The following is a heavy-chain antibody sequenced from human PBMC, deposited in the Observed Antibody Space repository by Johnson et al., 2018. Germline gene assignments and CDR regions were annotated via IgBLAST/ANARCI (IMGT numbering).Heavy chain of an antibody. D-gene: IGHD6-19*01. CDR3: ARYLISVPGTIDH. CDR2: ISGNGGRT. J-gene: IGHJ4*02. Sequence: VQLVQSGGGLVQPGGSLRLSCAASGITFSSYAMSWVRQAPGKGLEWISAISGNGGRTYFADSVKGRFTFARDNSNNTLYLQLNRLGAGDTALYSCARYLISVPGTIDHWGQGILVTVSS. V-gene: IGHV3-23*04. CDR1: GITFSSYA.